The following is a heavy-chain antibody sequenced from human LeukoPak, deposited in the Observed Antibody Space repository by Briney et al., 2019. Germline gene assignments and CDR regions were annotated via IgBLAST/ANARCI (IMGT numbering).Heavy chain of an antibody. V-gene: IGHV3-30*02. D-gene: IGHD6-13*01. CDR2: IRYDGSNK. CDR1: GFTFSSYG. J-gene: IGHJ4*02. Sequence: GGSLRLSCAASGFTFSSYGMHWVRQAPGKGLEWVAFIRYDGSNKYYADSVKGRFTISRDNSKNTLYLQMNSLRAEDTAVYYCAKAVLSSSWYWYFDYWGQGTLVTVSS. CDR3: AKAVLSSSWYWYFDY.